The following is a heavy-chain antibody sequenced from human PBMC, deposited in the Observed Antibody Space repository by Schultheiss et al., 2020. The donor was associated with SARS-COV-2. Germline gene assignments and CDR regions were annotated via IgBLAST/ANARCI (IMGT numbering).Heavy chain of an antibody. Sequence: GESLKISCKASGYSFTSYWIGWVRQMPGKGLEWMGIINPGDSDTRNSPSFHGLVTISFDKSISTAYLQWSSLRASDTAIYYCARQGGPGCCPFDSWGQGTLVTVSS. J-gene: IGHJ4*02. V-gene: IGHV5-51*01. CDR3: ARQGGPGCCPFDS. CDR1: GYSFTSYW. CDR2: INPGDSDT. D-gene: IGHD2-15*01.